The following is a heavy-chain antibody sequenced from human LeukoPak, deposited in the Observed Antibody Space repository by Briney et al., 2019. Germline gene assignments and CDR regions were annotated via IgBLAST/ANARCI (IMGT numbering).Heavy chain of an antibody. V-gene: IGHV1-69*05. D-gene: IGHD1-26*01. CDR2: IIPIFGTA. J-gene: IGHJ4*02. CDR3: ARGISGSYTADY. Sequence: ASVKVSCKASGGTFSSYATSRVRQAPGQGLEWLGGIIPIFGTANYAQKFQGRVTITTDESTSTAYMELSSLRSEDTAVYYCARGISGSYTADYWGQGTLVTVSS. CDR1: GGTFSSYA.